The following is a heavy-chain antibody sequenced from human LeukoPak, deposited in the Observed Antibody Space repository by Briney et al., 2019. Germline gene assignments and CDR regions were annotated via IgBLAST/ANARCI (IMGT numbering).Heavy chain of an antibody. CDR2: ISGSGGST. CDR3: AKDLNYYDSSGYYFDAFDI. V-gene: IGHV3-23*01. CDR1: GFTFSSYA. Sequence: PGGSLRLSYAASGFTFSSYAMSWIRQAPGKGLEWVSAISGSGGSTYYADSVKGRFTISRDNSKNTLYLQMNSLRAEDTAVYYCAKDLNYYDSSGYYFDAFDIWGQGTMVTVSS. D-gene: IGHD3-22*01. J-gene: IGHJ3*02.